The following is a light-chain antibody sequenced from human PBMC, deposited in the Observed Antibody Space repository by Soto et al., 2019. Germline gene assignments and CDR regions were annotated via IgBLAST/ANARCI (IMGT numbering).Light chain of an antibody. CDR1: SSDVGSYNF. V-gene: IGLV2-23*02. CDR2: EVS. Sequence: QSALTQPASVSGSPGQSITISCTGTSSDVGSYNFLSWYQQHPGKAPKLMIYEVSKRPSGVSNRFSGSKSGNTASLTISGLQAEDAADYYCCSYGSGNSYVFGTGTQLTVL. CDR3: CSYGSGNSYV. J-gene: IGLJ1*01.